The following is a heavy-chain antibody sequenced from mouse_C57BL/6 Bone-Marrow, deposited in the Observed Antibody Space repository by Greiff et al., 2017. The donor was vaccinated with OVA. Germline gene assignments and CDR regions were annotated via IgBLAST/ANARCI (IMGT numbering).Heavy chain of an antibody. CDR1: GFTFSSYA. J-gene: IGHJ2*01. CDR2: ISDGGSYT. CDR3: ARGGYGSSFDY. D-gene: IGHD1-1*01. V-gene: IGHV5-4*01. Sequence: EVQRVESGGGLVKPGGSLKLSCAASGFTFSSYAMSWVRQTPEQRLEWVATISDGGSYTYYPDNVKGRFTISRDNAKNNLYLQLSHLKSEDTAMYYCARGGYGSSFDYWGQGTTLTVSS.